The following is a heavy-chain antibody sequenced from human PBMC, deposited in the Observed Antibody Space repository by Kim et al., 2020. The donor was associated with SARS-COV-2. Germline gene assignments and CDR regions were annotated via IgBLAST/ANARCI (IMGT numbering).Heavy chain of an antibody. J-gene: IGHJ4*02. CDR3: ARGVLGGTSGGQLAH. D-gene: IGHD3-16*01. V-gene: IGHV3-11*01. Sequence: DNMKDRFTISRDNAKNSLYLQMSSLRAEDTALYYCARGVLGGTSGGQLAHWGQGTLVTVSS.